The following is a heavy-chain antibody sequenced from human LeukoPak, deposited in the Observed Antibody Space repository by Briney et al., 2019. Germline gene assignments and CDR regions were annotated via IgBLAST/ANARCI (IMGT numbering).Heavy chain of an antibody. V-gene: IGHV3-7*01. CDR1: GFTFSSYW. Sequence: GGSLRLSCAASGFTFSSYWMSWVRQAPGKGLEWVANTKQDGSEKYYVDSVKGRFTISRDNAKNSLYLQMNSLRAEDTAVYYCAREPHCSSTSCYSDGMDVWGQGTTVTVSS. CDR3: AREPHCSSTSCYSDGMDV. D-gene: IGHD2-2*02. CDR2: TKQDGSEK. J-gene: IGHJ6*02.